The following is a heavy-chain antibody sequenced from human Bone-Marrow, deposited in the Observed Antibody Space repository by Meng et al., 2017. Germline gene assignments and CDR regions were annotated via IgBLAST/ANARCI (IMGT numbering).Heavy chain of an antibody. CDR1: GYNFPDYY. V-gene: IGHV1-2*06. CDR3: ATARGGATPYYFDY. Sequence: QVQLVRSGAEVKKPGASVKVSCKPSGYNFPDYYIHWVRRAPGQGLEWMGRINPKSGDTHYAQKFQARVTMTGDTSISTAYMELSGLRSDDTAMYYCATARGGATPYYFDYWGQGTLVTVSS. CDR2: INPKSGDT. D-gene: IGHD1-26*01. J-gene: IGHJ4*02.